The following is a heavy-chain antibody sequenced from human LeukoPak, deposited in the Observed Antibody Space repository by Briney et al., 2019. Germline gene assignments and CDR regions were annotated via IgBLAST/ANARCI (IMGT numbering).Heavy chain of an antibody. D-gene: IGHD2-8*01. J-gene: IGHJ4*02. CDR3: ARWCEGCGPDIDS. V-gene: IGHV3-23*01. Sequence: GGSLRLSCAASGFTFSMFAMTWVRQAPGKGLEWVSAISGDGRTTYFADSVKGRFTSSRDNSKNTVHLQMDSLRAEDTAIYYCARWCEGCGPDIDSWGQGTLVTVSS. CDR1: GFTFSMFA. CDR2: ISGDGRTT.